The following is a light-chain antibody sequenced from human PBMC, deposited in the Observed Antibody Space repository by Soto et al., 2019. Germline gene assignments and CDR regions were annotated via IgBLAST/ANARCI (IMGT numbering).Light chain of an antibody. V-gene: IGLV2-11*01. CDR3: CSYAGSYTLV. CDR2: DVS. CDR1: SSDVGGYNY. Sequence: QSALTQPRSVSGSPGQSVTISCTGTSSDVGGYNYVSWYQQHPGKAPKLMIYDVSKRPSGVPDRFSGSKSGDTASLTISRLQAEYEADYYCCSYAGSYTLVFGGGTKLTVL. J-gene: IGLJ2*01.